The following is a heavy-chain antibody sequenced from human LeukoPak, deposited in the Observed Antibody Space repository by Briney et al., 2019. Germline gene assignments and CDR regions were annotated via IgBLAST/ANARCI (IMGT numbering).Heavy chain of an antibody. D-gene: IGHD2-21*02. CDR1: GFTFRNYG. CDR2: IWYDGSDK. CDR3: ARDPYCGGDCYPDAFDI. Sequence: PGGSLRLSCAASGFTFRNYGMHWVRQAPGKGLEWVAVIWYDGSDKYYADSVKGRFTISRDNAKNSLYLQMNSLRAEDTAVYYCARDPYCGGDCYPDAFDIWGQGTMVTVSS. J-gene: IGHJ3*02. V-gene: IGHV3-33*01.